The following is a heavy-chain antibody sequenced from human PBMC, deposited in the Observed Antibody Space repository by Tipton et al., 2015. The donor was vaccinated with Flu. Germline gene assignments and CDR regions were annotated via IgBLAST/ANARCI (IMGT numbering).Heavy chain of an antibody. D-gene: IGHD3-10*01. CDR2: IFHTGST. V-gene: IGHV4-38-2*01. CDR1: GYSISTGYY. CDR3: ARGLYGSGSYQRRYFDS. Sequence: TLSLTCAVSGYSISTGYYWGWIRQPPGKGLEWIGNIFHTGSTYHNPSLKSRVTISINTSKNQFSLKVFSVTAADTAVYYCARGLYGSGSYQRRYFDSWGQGTLVTVSS. J-gene: IGHJ4*02.